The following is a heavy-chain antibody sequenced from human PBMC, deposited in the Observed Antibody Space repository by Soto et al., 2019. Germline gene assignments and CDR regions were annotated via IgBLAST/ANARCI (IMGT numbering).Heavy chain of an antibody. CDR2: INHSGST. Sequence: QVQLQQWGAGLLKPSETLSLTCAVYGGSFSGYYWSWIRQPPGKGLEWFGQINHSGSTNYNPSLKSRGTISGDTSKNQFSLKLSSVTAADTAVYYCARGGSGWPIIDYWGQGTLVTVSS. V-gene: IGHV4-34*01. CDR3: ARGGSGWPIIDY. CDR1: GGSFSGYY. D-gene: IGHD6-19*01. J-gene: IGHJ4*02.